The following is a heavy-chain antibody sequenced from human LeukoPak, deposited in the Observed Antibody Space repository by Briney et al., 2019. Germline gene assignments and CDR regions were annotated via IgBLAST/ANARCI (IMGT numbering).Heavy chain of an antibody. D-gene: IGHD3-9*01. CDR3: ARSSDAIIYFQH. CDR2: LYSGGNT. Sequence: GGSLRLSCAASGFTVSSNYMSWVRQAPGKGLEWVSVLYSGGNTYYADSVKGRFTISRDNSKNTLYLQMNSLRAEDTAVYYCARSSDAIIYFQHWGQGTLVTVSS. CDR1: GFTVSSNY. V-gene: IGHV3-53*01. J-gene: IGHJ1*01.